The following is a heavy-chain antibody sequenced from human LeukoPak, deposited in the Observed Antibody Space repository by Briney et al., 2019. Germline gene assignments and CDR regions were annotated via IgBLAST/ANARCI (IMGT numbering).Heavy chain of an antibody. CDR2: MNPNIGHT. CDR3: TRAHSGYHYYYGMDV. J-gene: IGHJ6*02. D-gene: IGHD5-12*01. CDR1: GYTFTSYD. Sequence: ASVKVSCKASGYTFTSYDVNWVRQATGQGLEWMGWMNPNIGHTGYAQKFQGRVTMTTNTSISTAYMELSSVTSEDTAVYYCTRAHSGYHYYYGMDVWGQGTTVTVSS. V-gene: IGHV1-8*01.